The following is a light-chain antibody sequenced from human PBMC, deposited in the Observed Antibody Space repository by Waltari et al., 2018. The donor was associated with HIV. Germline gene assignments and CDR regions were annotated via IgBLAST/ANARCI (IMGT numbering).Light chain of an antibody. Sequence: QSALTQPASVSGSPGQSITISCTGPNTDVGGSIYVSWYQQHPGKAPKLLIYEVGRRPSGVSDRFSASKSGNTASLTISGLQAEDEADYHCSSYAGTSTSVVFGGGDQADRP. J-gene: IGLJ2*01. CDR3: SSYAGTSTSVV. CDR1: NTDVGGSIY. CDR2: EVG. V-gene: IGLV2-14*01.